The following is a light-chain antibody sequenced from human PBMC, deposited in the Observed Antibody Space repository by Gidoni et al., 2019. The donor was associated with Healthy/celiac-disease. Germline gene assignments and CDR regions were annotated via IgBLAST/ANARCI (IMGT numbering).Light chain of an antibody. Sequence: QSVLTPPPSASGTPGQRVTISCSGSSSNIGSNYVYWYQQLPGTAPKLLIYRNNQRPSGVPDRFFGSKSGTSASLAISGLRSEDEADYYCAAWDDSLSGWVFGGGTKLTVL. CDR3: AAWDDSLSGWV. CDR1: SSNIGSNY. J-gene: IGLJ3*02. CDR2: RNN. V-gene: IGLV1-47*01.